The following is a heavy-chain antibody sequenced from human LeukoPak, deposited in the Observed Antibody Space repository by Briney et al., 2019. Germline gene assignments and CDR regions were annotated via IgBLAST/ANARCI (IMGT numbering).Heavy chain of an antibody. J-gene: IGHJ4*02. CDR2: ISYDGSNK. V-gene: IGHV3-30*03. D-gene: IGHD4-11*01. Sequence: PGGSLRLSCAASGFTFSSYGMHWVRQAPGKELEWVAVISYDGSNKCYADSVKGRFTISRDNSKNTLYLQMNSLRAEDTAVYYCARGATVRSRAGDYWGQGTLVTVSS. CDR3: ARGATVRSRAGDY. CDR1: GFTFSSYG.